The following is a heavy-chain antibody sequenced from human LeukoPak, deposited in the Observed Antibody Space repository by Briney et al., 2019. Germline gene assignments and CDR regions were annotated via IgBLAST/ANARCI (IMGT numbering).Heavy chain of an antibody. J-gene: IGHJ4*02. V-gene: IGHV4-34*01. CDR1: GGSFSGYY. CDR2: IYYRGNT. CDR3: ASERGYHAN. D-gene: IGHD5-12*01. Sequence: MTSETLSLTCAVYGGSFSGYYWSWIRQPPGNGLEWIGTIYYRGNTYYNPSLEGRVTMSVDTSKNQFSLNVISMTAADTAMYYCASERGYHANWGQGTLVTVSS.